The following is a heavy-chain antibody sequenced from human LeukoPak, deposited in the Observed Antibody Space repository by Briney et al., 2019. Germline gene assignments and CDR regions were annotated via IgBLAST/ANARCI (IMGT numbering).Heavy chain of an antibody. CDR2: ISANNGNT. CDR1: GYTFTSYG. CDR3: ARVAGPIDY. D-gene: IGHD6-19*01. Sequence: ASVKVSCKASGYTFTSYGITWVRQAPGQGLEWMGWISANNGNTDYTQNLQGRVTMTTDTSTSTAYMELRSLRSDDTAVYYCARVAGPIDYWGQGTLVTVSS. J-gene: IGHJ4*02. V-gene: IGHV1-18*01.